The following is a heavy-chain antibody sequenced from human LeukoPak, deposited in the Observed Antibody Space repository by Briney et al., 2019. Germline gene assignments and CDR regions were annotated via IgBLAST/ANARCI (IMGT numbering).Heavy chain of an antibody. CDR3: ARHGSGMDV. Sequence: SSETLSLTCTVSGGSIRSYYWSWIRQPPGKGLEWLGYIYYSGSTNYNPSLKSRVTIPVDTSKNQFSLKLSSVTAADTAVYYCARHGSGMDVWGQGTTVTVSS. CDR1: GGSIRSYY. V-gene: IGHV4-59*08. J-gene: IGHJ6*02. CDR2: IYYSGST. D-gene: IGHD1-26*01.